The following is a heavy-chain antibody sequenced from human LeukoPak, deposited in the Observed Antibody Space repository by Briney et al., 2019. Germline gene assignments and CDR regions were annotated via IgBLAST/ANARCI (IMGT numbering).Heavy chain of an antibody. CDR2: IYPGDSDT. D-gene: IGHD4-11*01. Sequence: GESLKISCKGSGYSFTSYWIGWVRQLPGKGLEGMGIIYPGDSDTRYSPSFQGQVTISADKSISTAYLQWSSLKASDTAMYYCARTTYSNEGWFDPWGQGTLVTVSS. V-gene: IGHV5-51*01. CDR1: GYSFTSYW. J-gene: IGHJ5*02. CDR3: ARTTYSNEGWFDP.